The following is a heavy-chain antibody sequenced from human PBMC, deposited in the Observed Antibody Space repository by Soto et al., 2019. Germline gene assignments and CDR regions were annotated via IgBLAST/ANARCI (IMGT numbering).Heavy chain of an antibody. Sequence: QVQLQESGPGLVKPSETLSLTCTVSGGSISSYYWSWIRQPPGKGLEWIGYIYFSGDTNYNPSLKGRVSRSVDTSKNPSSLRLSSVTAADPAMYYCARLQVVATGPLWYFDLWGRGNLVTVSS. CDR2: IYFSGDT. V-gene: IGHV4-59*08. CDR1: GGSISSYY. D-gene: IGHD5-12*01. CDR3: ARLQVVATGPLWYFDL. J-gene: IGHJ2*01.